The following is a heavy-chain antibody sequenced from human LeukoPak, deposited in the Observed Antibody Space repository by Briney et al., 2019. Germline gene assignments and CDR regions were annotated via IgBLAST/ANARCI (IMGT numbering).Heavy chain of an antibody. J-gene: IGHJ5*02. Sequence: GASVTVSCKASGYTFTGYCMHWVRQAPGQGLECMGWINPNSGGTNYVQKFQGRVTMTRDTSISTAYMELSRLRSDDTAVYYCARGPRRNWFDPWGQGTLVTVSS. CDR3: ARGPRRNWFDP. D-gene: IGHD6-6*01. V-gene: IGHV1-2*02. CDR1: GYTFTGYC. CDR2: INPNSGGT.